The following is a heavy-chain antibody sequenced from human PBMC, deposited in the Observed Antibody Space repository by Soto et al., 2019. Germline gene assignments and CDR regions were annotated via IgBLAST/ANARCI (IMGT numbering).Heavy chain of an antibody. Sequence: SETLSLTCTVSGGSISSGGYYWSWIRQHPGKGLECIGYIYYSGSTYYNPSLKSRVTISVDTSKNQFSLKLSSVTAADTAEYYCARGVYKVAGYWGQGTLVTVSS. CDR3: ARGVYKVAGY. J-gene: IGHJ4*02. CDR1: GGSISSGGYY. CDR2: IYYSGST. V-gene: IGHV4-31*03. D-gene: IGHD5-12*01.